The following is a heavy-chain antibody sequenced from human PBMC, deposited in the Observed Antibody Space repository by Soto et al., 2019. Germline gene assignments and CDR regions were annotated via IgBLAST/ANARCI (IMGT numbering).Heavy chain of an antibody. CDR1: GFTFSSYW. D-gene: IGHD4-17*01. J-gene: IGHJ6*02. V-gene: IGHV3-7*03. CDR3: ERYGYNYGMDV. Sequence: PGGSLRLSCAASGFTFSSYWMTWVCQAPGKGLEWVAKIKQDGSEKYYVDSVKGRFTISRDNAKNSLYLQMNSLRAEDTAVYYCERYGYNYGMDVWGQGTTVTVSS. CDR2: IKQDGSEK.